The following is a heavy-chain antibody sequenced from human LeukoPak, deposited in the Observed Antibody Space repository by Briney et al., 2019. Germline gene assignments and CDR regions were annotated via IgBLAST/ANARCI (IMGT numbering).Heavy chain of an antibody. CDR2: IKQDGSEK. J-gene: IGHJ5*02. Sequence: GGSLRLSCAASGFTFSSYWMNWVRQAPGKGLEWVANIKQDGSEKYYVDSVKGRFTISRDHSKNTLFLQMNSLRAEDTAEYYCAKAPVGDWGVSDAWGQGTLVTVSS. D-gene: IGHD3-16*01. CDR1: GFTFSSYW. V-gene: IGHV3-7*01. CDR3: AKAPVGDWGVSDA.